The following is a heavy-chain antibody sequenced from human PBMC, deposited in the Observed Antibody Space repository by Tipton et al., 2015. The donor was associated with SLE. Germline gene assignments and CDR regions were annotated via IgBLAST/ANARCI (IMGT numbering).Heavy chain of an antibody. CDR1: GGSFSGYY. Sequence: TLSLTCAVYGGSFSGYYWSWIRQPPGKGLEWIGYIYYSGSTNYNPSLKSRVTISVDTSKNQFSLKLSSVTAADTAVYYCARDCGGSCDDAFDIWGQGTMVTVSS. J-gene: IGHJ3*02. CDR3: ARDCGGSCDDAFDI. V-gene: IGHV4-59*01. CDR2: IYYSGST. D-gene: IGHD2-15*01.